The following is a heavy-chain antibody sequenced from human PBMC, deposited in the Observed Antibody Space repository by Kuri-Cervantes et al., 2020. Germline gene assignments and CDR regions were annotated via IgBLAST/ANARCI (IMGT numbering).Heavy chain of an antibody. CDR2: INPNSGGT. CDR3: ARSLMSYYYDSGGYHSIDA. Sequence: ASVKVSCKASGYTFTGYYMHWVRQAPGQGLEWMGWINPNSGGTNYAQKFQGRVTMTRDTSISTAYMDLSGLRADDTAAYYCARSLMSYYYDSGGYHSIDAWGQGTLVTVSS. J-gene: IGHJ5*02. V-gene: IGHV1-2*02. CDR1: GYTFTGYY. D-gene: IGHD3-22*01.